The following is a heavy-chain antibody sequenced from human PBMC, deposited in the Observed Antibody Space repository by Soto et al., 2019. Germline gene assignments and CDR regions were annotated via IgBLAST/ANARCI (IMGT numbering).Heavy chain of an antibody. J-gene: IGHJ4*02. V-gene: IGHV3-66*01. CDR3: ARDIFGGSYDFWH. D-gene: IGHD3-3*01. Sequence: EVRLVESGGGLVQPGGSLRLSCAASGFIVSGIFMIWVRQVTGKGPEWVSTLSSDDKTYYADSVRGRFTISRDSSKNTLFLQMNTLRAEDTAVYHCARDIFGGSYDFWHGGQGTLVTVSS. CDR1: GFIVSGIF. CDR2: LSSDDKT.